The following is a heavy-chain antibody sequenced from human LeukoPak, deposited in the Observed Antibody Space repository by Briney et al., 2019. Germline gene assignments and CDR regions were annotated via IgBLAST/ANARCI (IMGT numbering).Heavy chain of an antibody. J-gene: IGHJ4*02. V-gene: IGHV1-18*01. Sequence: GASVKVSCKASGYTFTSYGISWVRQAPGQGLEWMGWISAYNGNTNYAQKLQGRVTMTTDTSTSTAYMELRSLRSDDTAVYYCARKTYYYDSSGYTTAYYFDYWGRGTLVTVSS. CDR3: ARKTYYYDSSGYTTAYYFDY. D-gene: IGHD3-22*01. CDR1: GYTFTSYG. CDR2: ISAYNGNT.